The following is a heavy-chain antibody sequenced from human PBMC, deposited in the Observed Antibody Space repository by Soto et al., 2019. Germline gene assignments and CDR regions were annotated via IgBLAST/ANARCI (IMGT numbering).Heavy chain of an antibody. CDR1: GFRLSDSA. V-gene: IGHV3-23*01. Sequence: GSLRLSCAASGFRLSDSAMSWVRQAPGKGLEWVSAISGSGGSTYYADSVKGRFTISRDNSKNTLYLQMNSLRAEDTAVYYCAKDLRGYSSRPSYGMDVWGQGTTVTVSS. J-gene: IGHJ6*02. CDR3: AKDLRGYSSRPSYGMDV. CDR2: ISGSGGST. D-gene: IGHD6-13*01.